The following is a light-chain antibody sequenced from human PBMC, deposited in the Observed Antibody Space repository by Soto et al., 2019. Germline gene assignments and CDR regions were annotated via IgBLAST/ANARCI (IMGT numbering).Light chain of an antibody. CDR2: DVT. CDR3: SSYTTINTVVL. V-gene: IGLV2-14*01. Sequence: QSALTQPASVSGFPGQSITISCTGTTSDIGAYNYVSWYQQHPGKAPKLLIYDVTDRPSGVSDRFSGSKSGNTASLTISGLQAEDEADYFCSSYTTINTVVLFGGGTKLTVL. CDR1: TSDIGAYNY. J-gene: IGLJ2*01.